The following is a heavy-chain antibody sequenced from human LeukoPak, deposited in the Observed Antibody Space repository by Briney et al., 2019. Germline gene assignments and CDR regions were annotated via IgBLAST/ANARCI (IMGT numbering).Heavy chain of an antibody. CDR2: IYSAGRT. CDR1: GFNVSSSY. Sequence: GGSLRLSCAASGFNVSSSYMSWVRQAPGKGLEWVSVIYSAGRTYHADAVKGRFTISRDNAKNSLYLQMNSLRAEDTALYYCAKDIQWLVKTDDAFDIWGQGTMVTVSS. J-gene: IGHJ3*02. V-gene: IGHV3-53*05. D-gene: IGHD6-19*01. CDR3: AKDIQWLVKTDDAFDI.